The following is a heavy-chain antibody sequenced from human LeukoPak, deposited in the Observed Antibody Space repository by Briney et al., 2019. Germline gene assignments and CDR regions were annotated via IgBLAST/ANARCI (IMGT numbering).Heavy chain of an antibody. CDR2: ISGGGGST. CDR1: GFTFSSYA. V-gene: IGHV3-23*01. Sequence: GGSLRLSCVASGFTFSSYAMSWVRQAPGKGLEWVSAISGGGGSTYYADSVKGRFTIFRDNSKNTLYLQMNSLRAEDTAVYHCAKALVGITTFDYWGQGTLVTVSS. J-gene: IGHJ4*02. CDR3: AKALVGITTFDY. D-gene: IGHD3-22*01.